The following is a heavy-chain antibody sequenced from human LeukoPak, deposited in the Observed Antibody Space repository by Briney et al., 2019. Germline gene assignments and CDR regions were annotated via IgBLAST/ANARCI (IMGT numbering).Heavy chain of an antibody. J-gene: IGHJ3*02. V-gene: IGHV1-69*05. CDR1: GGTFSSYA. CDR3: ARERGDIVVVPAPWGAFDI. Sequence: ASVKVSCKASGGTFSSYAISWVRQAPGQGLEWMGGIIPIFGTANYAQKFQGRVTITTDESTSAAYMELSSLRSEDTAVYYCARERGDIVVVPAPWGAFDIWGQGTMVTVSS. CDR2: IIPIFGTA. D-gene: IGHD2-2*01.